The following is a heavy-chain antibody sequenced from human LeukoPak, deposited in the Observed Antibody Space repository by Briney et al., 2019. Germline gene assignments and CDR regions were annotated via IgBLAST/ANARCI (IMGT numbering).Heavy chain of an antibody. J-gene: IGHJ4*02. V-gene: IGHV3-21*01. D-gene: IGHD5-18*01. CDR1: GFTFSSYS. CDR2: ISSSSSYI. Sequence: GGSLRLSCAASGFTFSSYSMNWVRQAPGKGLEWDSSISSSSSYISYADPVKGRFTISRDNAKNSLYLQMNSLRAEDTAVYYCARDFGAMVKFDYWGQGTLVTVSS. CDR3: ARDFGAMVKFDY.